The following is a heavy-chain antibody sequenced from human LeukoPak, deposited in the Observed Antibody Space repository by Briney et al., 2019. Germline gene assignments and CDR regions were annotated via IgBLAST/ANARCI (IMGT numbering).Heavy chain of an antibody. CDR2: IYHGDSDT. J-gene: IGHJ3*02. CDR1: GYSFTSYW. CDR3: ARRPPSGYYLRDAFDI. Sequence: GESLKISCKGSGYSFTSYWIGWVRQMPGKGLEWMGIIYHGDSDTRYSPSFQGQVTISADKSISTAYLQWSSLKASDTAMYYCARRPPSGYYLRDAFDIWGQGTMVTVSS. D-gene: IGHD3-22*01. V-gene: IGHV5-51*01.